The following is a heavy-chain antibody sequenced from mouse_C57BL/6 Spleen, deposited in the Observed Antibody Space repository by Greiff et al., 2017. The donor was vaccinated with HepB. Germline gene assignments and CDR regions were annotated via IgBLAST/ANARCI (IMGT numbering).Heavy chain of an antibody. D-gene: IGHD1-1*01. CDR3: SKRGFITTVSHYFDY. J-gene: IGHJ2*01. V-gene: IGHV1-5*01. CDR1: GYTFTSYW. Sequence: VQLQQSGTVLARPGASVKMSCKTSGYTFTSYWMHWVKQRPGQGLEWIGAIYPGNSDTSYNQKFKGKAKLTAVTSASTAYMELSSLTNEDSAVYYCSKRGFITTVSHYFDYWGQGTTLTVSS. CDR2: IYPGNSDT.